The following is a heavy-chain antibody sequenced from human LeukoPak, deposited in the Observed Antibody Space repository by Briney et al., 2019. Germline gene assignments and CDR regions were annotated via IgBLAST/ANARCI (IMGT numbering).Heavy chain of an antibody. CDR2: MNPNSGNT. Sequence: ASVKVSCKASGGTFTSYAINWVRQATGQGLEWMGWMNPNSGNTGYTQKFQGRVTMTRDTSISTVYMELSGLRSEDTAVYYCARAASWSPIGDSYYYMDVWGKGTTVAISS. J-gene: IGHJ6*03. V-gene: IGHV1-8*02. D-gene: IGHD6-13*01. CDR1: GGTFTSYA. CDR3: ARAASWSPIGDSYYYMDV.